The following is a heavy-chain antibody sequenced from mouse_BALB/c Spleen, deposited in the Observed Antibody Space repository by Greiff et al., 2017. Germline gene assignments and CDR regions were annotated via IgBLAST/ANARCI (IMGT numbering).Heavy chain of an antibody. J-gene: IGHJ4*01. D-gene: IGHD2-14*01. CDR1: GFTFSSYG. Sequence: EVMLVESGGDLVKPGGSLKLSCAASGFTFSSYGMSWVRQTPDKRLAWVATISSGGSYTYYPDSVKGRFTISRDNAKNTLYLQMSSLKSEDTAMYYCARQCRYDEGVRDMDYWGQGTPVTVSS. CDR2: ISSGGSYT. V-gene: IGHV5-6*01. CDR3: ARQCRYDEGVRDMDY.